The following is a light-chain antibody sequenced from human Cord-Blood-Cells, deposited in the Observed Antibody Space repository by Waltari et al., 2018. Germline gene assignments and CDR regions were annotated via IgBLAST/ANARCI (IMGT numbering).Light chain of an antibody. J-gene: IGLJ2*01. V-gene: IGLV2-23*03. CDR2: EGS. CDR1: SSDVGSYNL. CDR3: CSYAGSSTFEV. Sequence: QSALTQPASVSGSPGQSITISCTGTSSDVGSYNLVSWYQQHPGKAPKLMIYEGSKRPSGVSNRFSGSKSGNTASRTISGRQAEDEADYYCCSYAGSSTFEVFGGGTKLTVL.